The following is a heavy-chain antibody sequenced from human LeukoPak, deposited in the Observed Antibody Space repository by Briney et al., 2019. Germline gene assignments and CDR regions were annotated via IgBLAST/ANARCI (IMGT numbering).Heavy chain of an antibody. CDR2: FSDSAGTT. V-gene: IGHV3-23*01. D-gene: IGHD6-19*01. J-gene: IGHJ4*02. CDR3: AKIGVSGYNSGDYFDY. Sequence: GGSLRLSCAASGFTFSSYAMSWVRQAPGKGLEWVSVFSDSAGTTFYAGSVKGRFTISRDNSKNTLYLQMNSLRAEDTAIYYCAKIGVSGYNSGDYFDYWGQGTLVTVSS. CDR1: GFTFSSYA.